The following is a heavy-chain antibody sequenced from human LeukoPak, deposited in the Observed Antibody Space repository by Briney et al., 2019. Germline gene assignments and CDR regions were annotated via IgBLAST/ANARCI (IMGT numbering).Heavy chain of an antibody. J-gene: IGHJ5*02. D-gene: IGHD3-16*02. CDR1: GGSFSGYW. V-gene: IGHV4-34*01. CDR3: ARHRRYYDYVWGSYRFDWFDP. Sequence: SETLSLTCGVYGGSFSGYWWTWIRMPPGKGLEWIGSIYYSGSTYYNPSLKSRVTISVDTSKNQFSLKLSSVTAADTAVYYCARHRRYYDYVWGSYRFDWFDPWGQGTLVTVSS. CDR2: IYYSGST.